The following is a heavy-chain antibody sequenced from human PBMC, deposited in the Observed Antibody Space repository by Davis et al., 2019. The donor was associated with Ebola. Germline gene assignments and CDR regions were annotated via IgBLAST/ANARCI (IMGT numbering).Heavy chain of an antibody. CDR3: ARGRMGVYYYGSGSYFDY. V-gene: IGHV4-34*01. CDR1: GGSFSGYY. CDR2: INHSGST. D-gene: IGHD3-10*01. J-gene: IGHJ4*02. Sequence: PSETLSLTCAVYGGSFSGYYWSWIRQPPGKGLEWIGEINHSGSTNYNPSLKSRVTISVDTSKNQFSLKLSSVTAADTAVYYCARGRMGVYYYGSGSYFDYWGQGTLVTVSS.